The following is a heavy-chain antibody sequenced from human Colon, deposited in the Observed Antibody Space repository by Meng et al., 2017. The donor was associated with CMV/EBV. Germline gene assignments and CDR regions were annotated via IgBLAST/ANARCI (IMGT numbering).Heavy chain of an antibody. Sequence: GSLKISCAASGFTFSNYAMSWVRQAPGKGLEWVSGISHDGYSTFYVDSVKGRFTISRDNFKNTLHLQMNSLRAEDTAIYYCARDGVVVLGATRDWGQGTLVTVSS. D-gene: IGHD2-15*01. CDR2: ISHDGYST. CDR1: GFTFSNYA. V-gene: IGHV3-23*01. J-gene: IGHJ4*02. CDR3: ARDGVVVLGATRD.